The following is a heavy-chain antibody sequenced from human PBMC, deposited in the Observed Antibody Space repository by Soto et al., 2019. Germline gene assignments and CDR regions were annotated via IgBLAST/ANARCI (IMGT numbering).Heavy chain of an antibody. CDR1: GGSFSGYY. V-gene: IGHV4-34*01. CDR3: ARVWPAGGWFDP. J-gene: IGHJ5*02. CDR2: INHSGST. D-gene: IGHD6-13*01. Sequence: QVQLQQWGAGLLKPSETLSLTCAVYGGSFSGYYWSWIRQPPGKGLEWIGEINHSGSTNYNPSLKSRVTISVDTSKNQFSLKLSSVTAADTAVYYCARVWPAGGWFDPWGQGTLVTVSS.